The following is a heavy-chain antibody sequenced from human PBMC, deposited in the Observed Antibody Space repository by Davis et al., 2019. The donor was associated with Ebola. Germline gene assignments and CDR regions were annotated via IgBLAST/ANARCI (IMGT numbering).Heavy chain of an antibody. V-gene: IGHV4-34*01. J-gene: IGHJ4*02. Sequence: SETLSLTCAVYGGSFSGYYWSWIRQPPGKGLEWIGEINHSGSTNYNPSLKSRVTISVDTSKNQFSLKLSSVTAADTAVYYCARGRKSSGWYNRVGFGGKFDYWGQGTLVTVSS. D-gene: IGHD6-19*01. CDR2: INHSGST. CDR3: ARGRKSSGWYNRVGFGGKFDY. CDR1: GGSFSGYY.